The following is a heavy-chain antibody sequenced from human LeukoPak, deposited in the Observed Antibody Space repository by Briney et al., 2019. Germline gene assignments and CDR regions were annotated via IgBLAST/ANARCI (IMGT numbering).Heavy chain of an antibody. Sequence: SETLSLTCTVSGYSISSGYYWGWIRQPPGKGLESIGFIYSTGSTNYNPSLKGRVTISLDTSQNQFSLRLNSVTAADTAVYYCARFSSYYDSDSHYLDYWGQGTLVSVSS. CDR1: GYSISSGYY. V-gene: IGHV4-61*01. J-gene: IGHJ4*02. CDR3: ARFSSYYDSDSHYLDY. CDR2: IYSTGST. D-gene: IGHD3-22*01.